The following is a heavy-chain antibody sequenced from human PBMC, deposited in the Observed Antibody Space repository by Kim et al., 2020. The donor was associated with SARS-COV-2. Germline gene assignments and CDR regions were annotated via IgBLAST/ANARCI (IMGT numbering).Heavy chain of an antibody. V-gene: IGHV1-69*04. CDR1: GGTFSSYA. CDR3: ARAQTVTARYYYYGMDV. D-gene: IGHD2-21*02. J-gene: IGHJ6*02. Sequence: SVKVSCKASGGTFSSYAISWVRQAPGQGLEWMGRIIPILGIANYAQKFQGRVTITADKSTSTAYMELSSLRSEDTAVYYCARAQTVTARYYYYGMDVCG. CDR2: IIPILGIA.